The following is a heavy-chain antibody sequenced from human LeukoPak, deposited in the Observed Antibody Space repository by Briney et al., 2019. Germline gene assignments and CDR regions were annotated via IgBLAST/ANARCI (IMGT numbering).Heavy chain of an antibody. CDR2: IIPILGIA. V-gene: IGHV1-69*04. D-gene: IGHD2-8*01. CDR3: ALISYCTTVTCYYLDY. CDR1: GGTFSSYA. Sequence: GASVKVSCKASGGTFSSYAISWVRQAPGQGLEWMGRIIPILGIANYAQKFQGRVTITADESTSTAYMELSSLRSDDTAVYYCALISYCTTVTCYYLDYWGQGTLVTVSS. J-gene: IGHJ4*02.